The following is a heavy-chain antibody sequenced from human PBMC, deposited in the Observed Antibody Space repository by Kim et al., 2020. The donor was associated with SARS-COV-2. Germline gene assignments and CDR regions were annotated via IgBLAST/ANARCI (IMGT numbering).Heavy chain of an antibody. V-gene: IGHV3-30*18. Sequence: GGSLRLSCAASGFTFSSYGMHWVRQAPGKGLEWVAVISYDGSNKYYADSVKGRFTISRDNSKNTLYLQMNSLRAEDTAVYYCAKDADGGLNDFWSGYYTGDYYYYGMDVWGQGTTVTVSS. CDR3: AKDADGGLNDFWSGYYTGDYYYYGMDV. J-gene: IGHJ6*02. CDR2: ISYDGSNK. CDR1: GFTFSSYG. D-gene: IGHD3-3*01.